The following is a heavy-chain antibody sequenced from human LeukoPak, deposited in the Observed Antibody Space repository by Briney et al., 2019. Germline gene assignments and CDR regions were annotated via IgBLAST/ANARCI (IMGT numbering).Heavy chain of an antibody. V-gene: IGHV4-59*01. D-gene: IGHD4-17*01. CDR1: GGSISSYY. CDR3: ATYDGDYGDQGWFDP. CDR2: IYYSGST. J-gene: IGHJ5*02. Sequence: TSETLSLTCTVSGGSISSYYWSWIRQPPGKGLEWIGYIYYSGSTNYNPSLKSRVTISVDTSKNQFSLKLSSVTAADTAVYYCATYDGDYGDQGWFDPWGQGTLVTVSS.